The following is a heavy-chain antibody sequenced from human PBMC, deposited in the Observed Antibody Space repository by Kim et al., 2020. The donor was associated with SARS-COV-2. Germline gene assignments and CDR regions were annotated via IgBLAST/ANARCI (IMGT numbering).Heavy chain of an antibody. Sequence: SETLSLTCAVSGGSFSGYYWSWIRQPPGKGLEWIGEINLSGSTNYNPSLKSRVTISVDTYKNQFSLTLNSVTAADTAVYYCARVHWLVLGDDAFDIWGQGTMVTVSS. CDR3: ARVHWLVLGDDAFDI. CDR1: GGSFSGYY. D-gene: IGHD6-19*01. CDR2: INLSGST. V-gene: IGHV4-34*01. J-gene: IGHJ3*02.